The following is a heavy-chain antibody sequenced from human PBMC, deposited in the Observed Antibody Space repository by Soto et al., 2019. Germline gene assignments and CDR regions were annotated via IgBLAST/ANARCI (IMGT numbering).Heavy chain of an antibody. CDR3: TRRRFGVQGVTTMDV. CDR2: IYSSGST. CDR1: GGSIGSSSYF. Sequence: QLRLQESGPGLVKPSETLSLTCAVSGGSIGSSSYFWGWIRQSPETGLEWIGTIYSSGSTYYNPSLTSRITMSIDTSKNQFSLKLGSVTAADTAVYYCTRRRFGVQGVTTMDVWGPGTTVTVSS. D-gene: IGHD3-10*01. V-gene: IGHV4-39*01. J-gene: IGHJ6*02.